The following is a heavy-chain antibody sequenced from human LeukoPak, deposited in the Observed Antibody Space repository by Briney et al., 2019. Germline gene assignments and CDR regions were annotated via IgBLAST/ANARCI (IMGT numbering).Heavy chain of an antibody. CDR1: GFTFGDYA. Sequence: GGSLRLSCTASGFTFGDYAMSWVRQAPGKGLEWVGFIRSKAYGGTTEYAASVKGRFTISRDDSKSIAYLQMNSLKTEDTAVYYCTRDLTQLRWLSPYRYWGQGTLVTVSS. D-gene: IGHD3-22*01. J-gene: IGHJ4*02. V-gene: IGHV3-49*04. CDR2: IRSKAYGGTT. CDR3: TRDLTQLRWLSPYRY.